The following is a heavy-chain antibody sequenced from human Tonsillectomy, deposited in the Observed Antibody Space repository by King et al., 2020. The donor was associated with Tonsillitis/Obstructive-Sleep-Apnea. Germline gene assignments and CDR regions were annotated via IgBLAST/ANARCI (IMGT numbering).Heavy chain of an antibody. CDR2: ISWNSNTI. J-gene: IGHJ4*02. CDR1: GFTFDDYA. V-gene: IGHV3-9*01. D-gene: IGHD2-21*01. CDR3: AKERVPYCGGDCYFGG. Sequence: VQLVESGGGLVQPGRSLRLSCAASGFTFDDYAMHWVRQAPGKGLEWVSGISWNSNTIGYEDSVKGRFTISRDNAKNSLYLQMNSLRAEDTALYYCAKERVPYCGGDCYFGGWGQGTLVTVSS.